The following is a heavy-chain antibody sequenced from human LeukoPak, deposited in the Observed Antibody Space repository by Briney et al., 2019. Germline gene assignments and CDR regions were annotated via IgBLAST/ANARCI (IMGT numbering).Heavy chain of an antibody. Sequence: ASVKVSCKASGYTFTGYYIHWVRQAPGQGLEWMGWFNPNSGGTNYAQKFQGRVTMIRDTSISTAYMELSRLRSDDTAVYYCASRPDVGATADYWGQGTLVTVSS. CDR1: GYTFTGYY. D-gene: IGHD1-26*01. V-gene: IGHV1-2*02. CDR2: FNPNSGGT. J-gene: IGHJ4*02. CDR3: ASRPDVGATADY.